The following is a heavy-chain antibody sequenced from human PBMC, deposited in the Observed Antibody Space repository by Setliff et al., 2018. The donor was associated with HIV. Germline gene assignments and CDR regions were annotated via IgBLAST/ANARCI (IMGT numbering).Heavy chain of an antibody. Sequence: SVKVSCKASGGTFSSYAISWVRQAPGQGLEWMGGIIPILGIANYAQKFQGRVTITTDESTSTAYMVLSSLRSEDTAVYYCARGRVGAALDYWGQGTLVTVSS. V-gene: IGHV1-69*10. CDR3: ARGRVGAALDY. J-gene: IGHJ4*02. CDR2: IIPILGIA. D-gene: IGHD1-26*01. CDR1: GGTFSSYA.